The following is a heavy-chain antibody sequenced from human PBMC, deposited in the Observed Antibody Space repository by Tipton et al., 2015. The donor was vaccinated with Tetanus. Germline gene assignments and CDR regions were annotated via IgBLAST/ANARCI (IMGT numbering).Heavy chain of an antibody. CDR2: IDPNSGGT. CDR3: ARDRGDFIYYGMDV. V-gene: IGHV1-2*02. J-gene: IGHJ6*02. D-gene: IGHD2-21*01. Sequence: QVQLVQSGAEMKKPGASVKVSCKASGYTFTGYYIYWVRQAPGQGLEWMGWIDPNSGGTVYAQKFQGRVTMTRDTSISKAYMGLKSLRSDDTAVYYCARDRGDFIYYGMDVWGPGTTVTVS. CDR1: GYTFTGYY.